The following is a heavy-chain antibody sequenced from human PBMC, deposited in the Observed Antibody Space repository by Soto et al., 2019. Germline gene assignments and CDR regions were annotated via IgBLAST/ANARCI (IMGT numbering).Heavy chain of an antibody. CDR3: ARQPESTSYFDY. CDR2: VYQSGTT. V-gene: IGHV4-39*01. CDR1: GASLSTSSDF. Sequence: SETLSLTCSVSGASLSTSSDFWGWIRQAPGKGLEWIGNVYQSGTTRLNPSLKSRVSIFVDRSKNQFSLELNSATAADRAVYCCARQPESTSYFDYWRQGILDTVSS. J-gene: IGHJ4*02. D-gene: IGHD2-2*01.